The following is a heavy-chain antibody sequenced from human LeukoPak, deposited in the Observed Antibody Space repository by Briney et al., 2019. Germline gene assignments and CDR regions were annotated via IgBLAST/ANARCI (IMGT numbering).Heavy chain of an antibody. D-gene: IGHD4-17*01. CDR2: ISSSGSTI. J-gene: IGHJ4*02. CDR1: GFTFDDYG. CDR3: ARDLTPKGYGDEGGDY. V-gene: IGHV3-11*04. Sequence: GGSLRLSCAASGFTFDDYGMSWIRQAPGKGLEWVSYISSSGSTIYYADSVKGRFTISRDNAKNSLYLQMNSLRAEDTAVYYCARDLTPKGYGDEGGDYWGQGTLVTVSS.